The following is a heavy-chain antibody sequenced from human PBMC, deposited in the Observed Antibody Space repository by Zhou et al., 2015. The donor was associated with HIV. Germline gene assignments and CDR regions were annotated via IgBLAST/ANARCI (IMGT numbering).Heavy chain of an antibody. CDR3: ARDRTITLLTLTTGAREPWSPSPQGYYGMDV. CDR1: GGTFSSYA. CDR2: IIPIFGTA. J-gene: IGHJ6*02. D-gene: IGHD3-9*01. V-gene: IGHV1-69*12. Sequence: QVQLVQSGAEVKKPGSSVKVSCKASGGTFSSYAISWVRQAPGQGLEWMGGIIPIFGTANYAQKFQGRVTITADESTSTAYMELSSLRSEDTAVYYCARDRTITLLTLTTGAREPWSPSPQGYYGMDVWGQGTTVTVSS.